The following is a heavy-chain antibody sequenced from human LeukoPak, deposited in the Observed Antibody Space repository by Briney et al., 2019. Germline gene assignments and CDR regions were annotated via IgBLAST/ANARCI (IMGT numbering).Heavy chain of an antibody. J-gene: IGHJ3*02. D-gene: IGHD3-3*01. CDR3: AKDLRDFWSGYYNGAFDI. CDR2: ISYDGSNK. V-gene: IGHV3-30*18. CDR1: GFTFSSYG. Sequence: PGGSLRLSCAASGFTFSSYGMHWVRQAPGKGLERVAVISYDGSNKYYADSVKGRFTISRDNSKNTLYLQMNSLRAEDTAVYYCAKDLRDFWSGYYNGAFDIWGQGTMVTVSS.